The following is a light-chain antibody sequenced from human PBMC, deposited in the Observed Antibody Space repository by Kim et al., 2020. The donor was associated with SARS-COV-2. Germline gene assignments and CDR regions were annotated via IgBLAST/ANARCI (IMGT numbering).Light chain of an antibody. J-gene: IGKJ1*01. CDR2: DAS. CDR3: QQYNNWPRT. Sequence: VSPGERVTLACTASQSIRSNLAWYQQRPGQAPRLLIADASTRATGIPERFSGGGSGTDFTLTISSLQSEDFAVYYCQQYNNWPRTFGQGTKVDIK. V-gene: IGKV3-15*01. CDR1: QSIRSN.